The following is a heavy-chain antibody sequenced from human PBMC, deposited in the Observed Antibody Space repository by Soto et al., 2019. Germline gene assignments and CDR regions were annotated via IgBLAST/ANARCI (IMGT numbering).Heavy chain of an antibody. CDR3: TTDSGWELLHYYYGMDV. CDR2: IKSKTDGGTT. CDR1: GFTFSNAW. D-gene: IGHD1-26*01. J-gene: IGHJ6*02. V-gene: IGHV3-15*01. Sequence: GGSLRLSCAASGFTFSNAWMSWVRQAPGKGLEWVGRIKSKTDGGTTDYAAPVKGRFTISRDDSKNTLYLQMNSLKTEDTAVYYCTTDSGWELLHYYYGMDVWGQGTTVTVSS.